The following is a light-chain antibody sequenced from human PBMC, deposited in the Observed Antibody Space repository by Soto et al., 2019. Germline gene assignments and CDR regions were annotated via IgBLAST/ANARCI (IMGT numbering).Light chain of an antibody. V-gene: IGKV1-9*01. CDR3: QKLNSYPLN. J-gene: IGKJ5*01. CDR2: AAS. Sequence: DIQLTPSPSFLSASVVDRVTITCRASQGISSYLAWYQQKPGKAPKLLIYAASTLQSGVPSRLSGSGSGTEFTLTISSLQPEDFATYYCQKLNSYPLNCGQGKRLEIK. CDR1: QGISSY.